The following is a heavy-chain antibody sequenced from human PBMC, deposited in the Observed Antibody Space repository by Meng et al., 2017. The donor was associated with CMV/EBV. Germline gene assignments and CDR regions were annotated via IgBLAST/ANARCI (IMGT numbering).Heavy chain of an antibody. CDR1: GFTFSSYS. CDR2: ISSSSSTI. D-gene: IGHD5-12*01. J-gene: IGHJ4*02. CDR3: ARDLSGYDFNY. Sequence: GESLKISCAASGFTFSSYSMNWVRQAPGKGLEWVSYISSSSSTIYYADSVKGRFTISRDNAKNSLYLQMNSLRAEDTAVYYCARDLSGYDFNYWGQGTLVTVSS. V-gene: IGHV3-48*04.